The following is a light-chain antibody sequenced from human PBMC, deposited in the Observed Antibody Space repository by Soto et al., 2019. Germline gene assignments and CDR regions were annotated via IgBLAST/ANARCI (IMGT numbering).Light chain of an antibody. Sequence: EIVLTQSPGTLSLSPGERATISRRASQSVSSSYLAWYQQKPGQAPRLLIYGASSRATGIPDRFSGSGSGTDFTLTISRLEPGDFAVYYCQQYGSPITFGQGTRLEIK. CDR1: QSVSSSY. CDR3: QQYGSPIT. V-gene: IGKV3-20*01. J-gene: IGKJ5*01. CDR2: GAS.